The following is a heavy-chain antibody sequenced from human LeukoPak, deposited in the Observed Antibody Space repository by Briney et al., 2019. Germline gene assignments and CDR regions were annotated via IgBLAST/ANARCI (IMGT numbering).Heavy chain of an antibody. CDR1: GGTFSSYA. CDR2: IIPIFGTA. Sequence: SVKVSCKASGGTFSSYAISWVRQAPGQGLEWMGGIIPIFGTANYAQKFQGRVTITADESTSTAYMELSSLRSEDTAVYYCARGPLRSGAFDIWGQGTMVTVSS. CDR3: ARGPLRSGAFDI. V-gene: IGHV1-69*13. J-gene: IGHJ3*02.